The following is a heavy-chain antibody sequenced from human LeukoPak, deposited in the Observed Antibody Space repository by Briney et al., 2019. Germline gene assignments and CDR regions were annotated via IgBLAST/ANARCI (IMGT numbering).Heavy chain of an antibody. J-gene: IGHJ4*02. CDR1: GGSITTSSYY. D-gene: IGHD3-10*01. CDR2: IYYTGGT. V-gene: IGHV4-39*01. Sequence: SETLSLTCSVSGGSITTSSYYWGWIRQPPEKGLEWIGSIYYTGGTSYSPSLKSRVTISVDTSKNQFSLKLSSVTAADTAVYYCASSYYYGALGYWGQGTLVTVSS. CDR3: ASSYYYGALGY.